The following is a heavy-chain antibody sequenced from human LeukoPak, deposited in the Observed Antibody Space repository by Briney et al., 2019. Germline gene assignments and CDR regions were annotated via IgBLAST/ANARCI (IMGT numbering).Heavy chain of an antibody. CDR1: GFAFASYA. D-gene: IGHD3-10*01. V-gene: IGHV3-23*01. CDR3: AKGSAGEVRGVTSLFYYGTAV. J-gene: IGHJ6*02. CDR2: ISDSGGTT. Sequence: ASLRLSCATTGFAFASYAMNWVRQGPGGGLEWVSGISDSGGTTYYADSVKGRFTISRDNSKNTLYLQVNSLRVEDTAVHFCAKGSAGEVRGVTSLFYYGTAVWGQGTTVTVSS.